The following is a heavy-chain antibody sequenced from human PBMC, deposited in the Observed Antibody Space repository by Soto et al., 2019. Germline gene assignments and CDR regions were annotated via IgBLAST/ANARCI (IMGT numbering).Heavy chain of an antibody. V-gene: IGHV1-18*04. J-gene: IGHJ3*02. Sequence: QFHLVQSGAEVKRPGASVKVSCKASGYTFTNYGISWVRQARGQGLQWMGWISAYNGNTMVAEACQGRVSMTTERFTSSAYMDVRGLRSDDTAIYFCVRDYDDFPISDVFDIWGQGTMITVSA. CDR1: GYTFTNYG. CDR2: ISAYNGNT. CDR3: VRDYDDFPISDVFDI. D-gene: IGHD3-3*01.